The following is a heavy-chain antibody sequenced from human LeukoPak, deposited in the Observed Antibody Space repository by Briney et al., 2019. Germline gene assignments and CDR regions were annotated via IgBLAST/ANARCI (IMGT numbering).Heavy chain of an antibody. Sequence: GESLKISCKGSGYSFTSYWIGWVRQMPGKGLEWMGIIYPGDSDTRYSPSFQGQVTISADKSISTAYLQWSSLKASDTATYYCARRNYYDSSSYYLYHFDYWGQGTLVTVSS. V-gene: IGHV5-51*01. CDR1: GYSFTSYW. D-gene: IGHD3-22*01. CDR3: ARRNYYDSSSYYLYHFDY. CDR2: IYPGDSDT. J-gene: IGHJ4*02.